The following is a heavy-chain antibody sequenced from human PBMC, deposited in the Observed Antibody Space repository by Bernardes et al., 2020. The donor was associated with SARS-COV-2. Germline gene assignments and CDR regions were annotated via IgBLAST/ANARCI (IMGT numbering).Heavy chain of an antibody. D-gene: IGHD6-19*01. Sequence: GGSLRLSCAASGFTGLSFSDYYISLIRQAPGKGLEWISSISGAGLSIFYADSLKGRFTISRDNAQNSLYLQMNSLRAEDTAVYYCARDLSSSRSFDLWGQGTLVTVSS. V-gene: IGHV3-11*01. CDR2: ISGAGLSI. J-gene: IGHJ4*02. CDR1: GFTGLSFSDYY. CDR3: ARDLSSSRSFDL.